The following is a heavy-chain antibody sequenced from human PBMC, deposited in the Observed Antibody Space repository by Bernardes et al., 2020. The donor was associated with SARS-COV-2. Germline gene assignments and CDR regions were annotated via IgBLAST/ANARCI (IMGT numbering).Heavy chain of an antibody. CDR1: GFMFSDNA. J-gene: IGHJ5*02. Sequence: RGSLRLSCVASGFMFSDNAMAWVRQAPGKGLEWVSVSVADEHTHYADSVKGRFTISRDNSKNTLHLQMTNLRVEDTAVYYCAKDIFGWSFDHWGQGIMVTVAS. D-gene: IGHD3-10*02. CDR3: AKDIFGWSFDH. V-gene: IGHV3-23*03. CDR2: SVADEHT.